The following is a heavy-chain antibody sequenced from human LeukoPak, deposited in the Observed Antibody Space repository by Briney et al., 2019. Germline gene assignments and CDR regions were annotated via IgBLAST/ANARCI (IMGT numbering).Heavy chain of an antibody. CDR3: ARATDIAARPGYFDY. CDR1: GGTFSSYA. J-gene: IGHJ4*02. CDR2: IIPIFGTA. D-gene: IGHD6-6*01. V-gene: IGHV1-69*13. Sequence: ASVKVSCKASGGTFSSYAISWVRQAPGQGLEWMGGIIPIFGTANYAQKFQGRVTITADESTSTAYMELSSLRSEDTAVYYCARATDIAARPGYFDYWGQGTLVTVSS.